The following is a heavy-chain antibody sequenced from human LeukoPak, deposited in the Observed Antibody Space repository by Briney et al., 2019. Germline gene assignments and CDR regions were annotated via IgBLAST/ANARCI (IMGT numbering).Heavy chain of an antibody. CDR2: ISSNGGST. J-gene: IGHJ4*02. V-gene: IGHV3-64D*09. CDR1: GFTFSNYA. Sequence: GGSLRLSCSASGFTFSNYAMHWVRQAPGKGLEYVSGISSNGGSTSYADSVKGRFTISRDDSKNTLYLQMGSLRAEDTAVYYCVKVRSREPTPYYFDYWGQGTLVTVSS. CDR3: VKVRSREPTPYYFDY. D-gene: IGHD1-26*01.